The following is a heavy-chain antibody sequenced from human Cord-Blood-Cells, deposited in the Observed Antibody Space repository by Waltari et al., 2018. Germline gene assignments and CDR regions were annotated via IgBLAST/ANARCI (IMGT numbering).Heavy chain of an antibody. CDR3: AKVYCSGGSCYFDY. CDR1: GFTFSSYG. J-gene: IGHJ4*02. V-gene: IGHV3-30*18. Sequence: QVQLVESGGGVVQPGRSLRLSCAASGFTFSSYGMHWVRQAPGKGVEWVAVISYDGSNKYYADSVKGRFTISRDNSKNTLYLQMNSLRAEDTAVYYCAKVYCSGGSCYFDYWGQGTLVTVSS. CDR2: ISYDGSNK. D-gene: IGHD2-15*01.